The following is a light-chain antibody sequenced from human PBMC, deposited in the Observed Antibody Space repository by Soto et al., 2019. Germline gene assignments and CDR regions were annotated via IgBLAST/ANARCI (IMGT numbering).Light chain of an antibody. CDR1: QSVTSNY. J-gene: IGKJ1*01. V-gene: IGKV3-20*01. Sequence: VLTQSPGTLSLSPGERATLSCRASQSVTSNYLSWYQQKPGQAPRLLIYGASSRATGTPDRFSGSGSGTDFTLTISRLEPEDFAVYYCHQYGGTTRAFGRGTKVDIK. CDR3: HQYGGTTRA. CDR2: GAS.